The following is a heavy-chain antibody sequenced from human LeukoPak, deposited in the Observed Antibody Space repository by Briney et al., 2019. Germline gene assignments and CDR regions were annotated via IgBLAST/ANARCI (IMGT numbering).Heavy chain of an antibody. V-gene: IGHV1-2*02. D-gene: IGHD1/OR15-1a*01. CDR2: INPNSGGT. J-gene: IGHJ5*02. Sequence: PSVKVSCKASGGTFSSYAISWVRQAPGQGLEWMGWINPNSGGTNYAQKFQGRVTMTRDTSISTAYMELSRLRSDDTAVYYCARGGRNKNWFDPWGQGTLVTVSS. CDR1: GGTFSSYA. CDR3: ARGGRNKNWFDP.